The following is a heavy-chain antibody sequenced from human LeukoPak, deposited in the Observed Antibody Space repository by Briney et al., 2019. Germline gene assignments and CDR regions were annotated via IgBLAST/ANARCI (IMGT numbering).Heavy chain of an antibody. CDR3: AKEALGIEDSFYYYGMDV. D-gene: IGHD7-27*01. J-gene: IGHJ6*02. V-gene: IGHV3-30-3*01. Sequence: GGSLGLSCAASGFTFSSYAMHWVRRAPGKGLEWVAVISYDGSNKYYAGSVKGRFTISRDNSKNTLYLQMNSLRAEDTAVYYCAKEALGIEDSFYYYGMDVWGQGTTVTVSS. CDR1: GFTFSSYA. CDR2: ISYDGSNK.